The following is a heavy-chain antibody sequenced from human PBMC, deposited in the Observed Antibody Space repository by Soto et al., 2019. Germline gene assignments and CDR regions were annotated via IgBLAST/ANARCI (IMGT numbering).Heavy chain of an antibody. Sequence: QLQLQESGPGLVKPSETLSLTCTVSGGSIRTSDYYWAWIRQAPGKGLEWLGSLYYTGTTFHNPSLNSRVTISIDTSNKKFSLRLTSVTAADTGVYYCAREDRFDVVGPSGNWGQGALVTVSS. V-gene: IGHV4-39*02. D-gene: IGHD1-26*01. CDR3: AREDRFDVVGPSGN. J-gene: IGHJ1*01. CDR2: LYYTGTT. CDR1: GGSIRTSDYY.